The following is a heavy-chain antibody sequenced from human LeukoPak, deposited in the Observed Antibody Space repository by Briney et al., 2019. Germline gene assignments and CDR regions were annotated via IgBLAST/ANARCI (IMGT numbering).Heavy chain of an antibody. CDR3: ARESCSSSSCYNNWFDP. Sequence: SETLSLTCTVSGGSISSYYWSWIRQPPGKGLEWIGYLYYTGSTNYNPSLKSRVTISVDTSKNQFSLKLSSVTAADTAVYYCARESCSSSSCYNNWFDPWSQGTLVTVSS. V-gene: IGHV4-59*01. CDR2: LYYTGST. D-gene: IGHD2-2*02. J-gene: IGHJ5*02. CDR1: GGSISSYY.